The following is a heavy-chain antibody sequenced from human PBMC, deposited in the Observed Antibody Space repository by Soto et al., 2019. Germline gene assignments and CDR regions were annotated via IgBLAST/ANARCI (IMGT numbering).Heavy chain of an antibody. V-gene: IGHV3-21*01. D-gene: IGHD6-13*01. CDR1: GFTFSSYS. Sequence: GGSLRLSCAASGFTFSSYSMNWVRQAPGKGLEWVSSISSSSSYIYYADSVKGRFTISRDNAKNSLYLQMNSLRAEDTAVYYCARDLGIAAAGGWFDPWGQGTLVTVSS. CDR3: ARDLGIAAAGGWFDP. CDR2: ISSSSSYI. J-gene: IGHJ5*02.